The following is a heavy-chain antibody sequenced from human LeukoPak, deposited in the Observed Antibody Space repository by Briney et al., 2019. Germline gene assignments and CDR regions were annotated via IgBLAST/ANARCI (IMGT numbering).Heavy chain of an antibody. D-gene: IGHD1-26*01. CDR1: GGSIGTYY. CDR2: IHYSGST. V-gene: IGHV4-59*01. CDR3: ARASIVGATYYFDY. Sequence: PSETLSLTCTVSGGSIGTYYWSWIRQPPGKGLEWIGYIHYSGSTNYNPSLKSRVTISVDTSKNQFSLKLISVTAADTAVYYCARASIVGATYYFDYWGQGTLVTVSS. J-gene: IGHJ4*02.